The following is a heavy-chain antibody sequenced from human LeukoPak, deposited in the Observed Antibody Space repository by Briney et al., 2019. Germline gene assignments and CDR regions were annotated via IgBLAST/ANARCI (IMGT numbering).Heavy chain of an antibody. CDR1: RFTFSSYN. V-gene: IGHV3-21*01. J-gene: IGHJ4*02. CDR3: ARDTTQARCSGYAY. CDR2: ISSGSSYI. Sequence: GGSLRLSCAASRFTFSSYNMNWVRQAPGKGLEWVSSISSGSSYIYYADSVKGRFTISRDNAKNSLYLQMNSLRAEDTAVYYCARDTTQARCSGYAYWGQGTLVTVSS. D-gene: IGHD5-12*01.